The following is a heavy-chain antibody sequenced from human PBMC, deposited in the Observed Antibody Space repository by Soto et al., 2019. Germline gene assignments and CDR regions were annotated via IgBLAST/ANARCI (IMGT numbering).Heavy chain of an antibody. CDR1: GYTFTGYY. CDR3: ARVRIAAAGTRYYYYGMDV. Sequence: GASVKVSCKTSGYTFTGYYMHWVRQAPGQGLEWMGWINPNSGGTNYAQKFQGWVTMTRDTSISTAYMELSRLRSDDTAVYYCARVRIAAAGTRYYYYGMDVWGQGTTVTVSS. D-gene: IGHD6-13*01. CDR2: INPNSGGT. V-gene: IGHV1-2*04. J-gene: IGHJ6*02.